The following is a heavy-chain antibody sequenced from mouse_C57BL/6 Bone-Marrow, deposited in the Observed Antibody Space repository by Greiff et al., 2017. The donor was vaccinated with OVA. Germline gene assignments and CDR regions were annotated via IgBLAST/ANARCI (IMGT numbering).Heavy chain of an antibody. Sequence: EVQGVESGGGLVQPGGSMKLSCVASGFTFSNYWMNWVRQSPEKGLEWVAQIRLKSDNYATHYAESVKGRFTISRDDSKSSVYLQMNNLRAEDTGIYYCTGGTVVAPYAMDYWGQGTSVTVSS. CDR2: IRLKSDNYAT. CDR3: TGGTVVAPYAMDY. V-gene: IGHV6-3*01. CDR1: GFTFSNYW. J-gene: IGHJ4*01. D-gene: IGHD1-1*01.